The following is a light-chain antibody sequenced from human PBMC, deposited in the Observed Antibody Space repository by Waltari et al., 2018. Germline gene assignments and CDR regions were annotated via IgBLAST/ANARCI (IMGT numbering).Light chain of an antibody. CDR2: LVS. Sequence: DIVMTQSPLSLPVTPGEPASISCRSSESLLHGNGYTYLDWYLQQPGQSPQLLIELVSSRAPGVPDRFSGSGSGSDFTLEISRVEAEDVGLYYCMQALQAPYTFGQGTRLDIK. J-gene: IGKJ2*01. CDR1: ESLLHGNGYTY. V-gene: IGKV2-28*01. CDR3: MQALQAPYT.